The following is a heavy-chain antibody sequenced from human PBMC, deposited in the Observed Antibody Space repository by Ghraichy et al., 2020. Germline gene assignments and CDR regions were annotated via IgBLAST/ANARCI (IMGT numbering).Heavy chain of an antibody. CDR2: ISSSSTYI. V-gene: IGHV3-21*01. J-gene: IGHJ4*02. Sequence: GGSLRLSCAASGFTFSRYSMTWVRQAPGKGLEWVSTISSSSTYIYYADSVKGRFTISRDNAKNSLYLQMNSLRADDTAVYYCARDLSLAMPGGFDYWGQGTLVTVSS. D-gene: IGHD2-2*01. CDR1: GFTFSRYS. CDR3: ARDLSLAMPGGFDY.